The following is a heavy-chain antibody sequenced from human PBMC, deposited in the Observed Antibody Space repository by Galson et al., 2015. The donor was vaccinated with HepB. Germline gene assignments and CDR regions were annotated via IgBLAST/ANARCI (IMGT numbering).Heavy chain of an antibody. CDR3: TREGYSSGPKARSAFDI. D-gene: IGHD6-19*01. CDR1: GFTFGDYA. Sequence: SLRLSCAASGFTFGDYAMSWVRQAPGKGLEWVGFIRSKAYGGTTEYAASVKGRFTISRDDSKSIAYLQMNSLKTEDTAVYYCTREGYSSGPKARSAFDIWGQGTMVTVSS. CDR2: IRSKAYGGTT. J-gene: IGHJ3*02. V-gene: IGHV3-49*04.